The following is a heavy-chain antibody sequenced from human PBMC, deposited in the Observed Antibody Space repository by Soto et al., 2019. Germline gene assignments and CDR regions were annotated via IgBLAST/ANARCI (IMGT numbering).Heavy chain of an antibody. CDR3: ARAGYCISSTCYALDY. V-gene: IGHV1-69*12. CDR1: GGTFSTFG. CDR2: IIPMFGPA. D-gene: IGHD2-2*01. J-gene: IGHJ4*02. Sequence: QVQLVQSGAEVKKPGSSVKVSCKASGGTFSTFGLSWVRQAPGQGLEWMGGIIPMFGPANYAQKFQGRVTITADESTGTAYMELSSLRSEDTAVYYCARAGYCISSTCYALDYWGQGTLVTVSS.